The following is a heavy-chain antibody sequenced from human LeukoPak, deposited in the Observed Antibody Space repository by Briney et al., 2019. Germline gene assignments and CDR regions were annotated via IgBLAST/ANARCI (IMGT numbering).Heavy chain of an antibody. CDR1: GGSISSYY. J-gene: IGHJ6*02. Sequence: SETPSLTCTVSGGSISSYYWSWIRQPPGKGLEWIGYIYYSGSTNYNPSLKSRVTISVDTSKNQFSLKLSSVTAADTAVYYCARVFQGSNPYYGMDVWGQGTTVTVSS. CDR3: ARVFQGSNPYYGMDV. V-gene: IGHV4-59*01. D-gene: IGHD6-13*01. CDR2: IYYSGST.